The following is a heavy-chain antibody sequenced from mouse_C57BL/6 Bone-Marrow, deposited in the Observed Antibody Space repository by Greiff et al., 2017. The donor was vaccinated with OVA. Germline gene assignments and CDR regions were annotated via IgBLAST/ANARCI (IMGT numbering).Heavy chain of an antibody. CDR3: ARHRDYYGSSYDYAMDY. CDR1: EYEFPSHD. D-gene: IGHD1-1*01. V-gene: IGHV5-2*01. Sequence: DVQLVESGGGLVQPGESLKLSCESNEYEFPSHDMSWVRKTPEKRLELVAAINSDGGSTYYPDTMERRFIISRDNTKKTLYLQMSSLRSEDTALYYCARHRDYYGSSYDYAMDYWGQGTSVTVSS. CDR2: INSDGGST. J-gene: IGHJ4*01.